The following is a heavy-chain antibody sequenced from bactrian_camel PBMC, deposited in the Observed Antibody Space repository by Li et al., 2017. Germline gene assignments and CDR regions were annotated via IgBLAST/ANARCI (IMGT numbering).Heavy chain of an antibody. CDR3: AARSVGWCPLFEHWLGKRAYTPGRYFAN. D-gene: IGHD1*01. J-gene: IGHJ6*01. CDR2: WDKITGA. Sequence: HVQLVESGGGSVQAGGSLRLTCTASGFPPGLHSMGWFRQAPGKESEAVAAWDKITGAAYADFVSGRFTISQDSAKNILYLQMHSLKPEDTAMYYCAARSVGWCPLFEHWLGKRAYTPGRYFANWGQGTQVTVS. V-gene: IGHV3S55*01. CDR1: GFPPGLHS.